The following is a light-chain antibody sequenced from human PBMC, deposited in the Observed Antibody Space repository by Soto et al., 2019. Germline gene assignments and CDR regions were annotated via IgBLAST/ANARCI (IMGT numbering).Light chain of an antibody. J-gene: IGLJ1*01. CDR3: SSSTTSSTYV. CDR2: EVS. CDR1: SSDVASYNR. V-gene: IGLV2-18*02. Sequence: QSVLTQPPSVSGSPGQSVTISCTGTSSDVASYNRVSWYQQPPGTAPKLIIYEVSNRPSGVPDRFSGSKSGNTASLTISGLQAEDEADYYCSSSTTSSTYVFGTGTKVTVL.